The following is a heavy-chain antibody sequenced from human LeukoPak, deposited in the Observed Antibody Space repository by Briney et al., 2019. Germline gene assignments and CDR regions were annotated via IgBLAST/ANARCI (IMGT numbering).Heavy chain of an antibody. CDR1: GFTVSSNY. CDR3: ATKTTPLYYYYYGMDV. Sequence: GGSLRLSCAGSGFTVSSNYMIWVRQAPGKGLEWVSVIYSGGSTYYADSVKGRFTIPRDNSKNTLYLQMNSLRAEDTAVYYCATKTTPLYYYYYGMDVWGQGTTATVSS. V-gene: IGHV3-66*01. J-gene: IGHJ6*02. D-gene: IGHD4-4*01. CDR2: IYSGGST.